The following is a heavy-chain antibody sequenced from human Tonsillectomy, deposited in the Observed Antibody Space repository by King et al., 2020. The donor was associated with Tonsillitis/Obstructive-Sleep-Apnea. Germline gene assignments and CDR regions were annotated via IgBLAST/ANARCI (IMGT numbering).Heavy chain of an antibody. V-gene: IGHV3-11*01. D-gene: IGHD6-13*01. Sequence: VQLVESGGGLVRPGGSLRLSCAASGFTFSDYYMSWIRQAPGKGLEWVSYIGSSGSTIYYADSVKGRFTISRDNAKNSLYLQMNSLRAEDTAVYYCAGWYSSSWSSRYYYYMDVWGKGTTVTVSS. CDR2: IGSSGSTI. CDR1: GFTFSDYY. CDR3: AGWYSSSWSSRYYYYMDV. J-gene: IGHJ6*03.